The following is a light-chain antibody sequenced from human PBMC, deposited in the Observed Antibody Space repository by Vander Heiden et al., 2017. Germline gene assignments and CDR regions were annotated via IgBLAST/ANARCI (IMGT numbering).Light chain of an antibody. V-gene: IGLV3-21*02. Sequence: SYVLTQPPSVSVAPGQTARITCGGNNIGSKRVHWYQQKPGQAPVLVVYDDSDRPSGSPERFSGSNSGNTATLTISRVEAGDEADYYCQVWDMSSDHYVFGTGTKVTVL. J-gene: IGLJ1*01. CDR2: DDS. CDR1: NIGSKR. CDR3: QVWDMSSDHYV.